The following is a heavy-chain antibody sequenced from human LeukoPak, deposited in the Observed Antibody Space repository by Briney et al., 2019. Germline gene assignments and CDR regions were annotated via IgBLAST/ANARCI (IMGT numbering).Heavy chain of an antibody. Sequence: ASVKVSCKASGYTFTGYYMHWVRQAPGQGLEWMGRINPNSGGTNYAQKFQGRVTMTGDMSISTAYMELSRLRSDDTAVYYCARPSSGSGSKPALDYWGQGTLVTVS. CDR3: ARPSSGSGSKPALDY. CDR2: INPNSGGT. V-gene: IGHV1-2*06. D-gene: IGHD1-26*01. CDR1: GYTFTGYY. J-gene: IGHJ4*02.